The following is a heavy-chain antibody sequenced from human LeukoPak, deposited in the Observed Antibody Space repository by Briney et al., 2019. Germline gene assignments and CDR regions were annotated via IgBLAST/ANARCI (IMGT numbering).Heavy chain of an antibody. Sequence: GGSLRLSCAASGFTVSSNYMSWVRQAPGKGLEWVSVIYSGGSTYYADSVKGRFTISRDNSKNTLYLQMNSLRAEDTAVYYCAKGRVMVRGVIPTPDYWGQGTLVTVSS. V-gene: IGHV3-53*01. D-gene: IGHD3-10*01. J-gene: IGHJ4*02. CDR2: IYSGGST. CDR1: GFTVSSNY. CDR3: AKGRVMVRGVIPTPDY.